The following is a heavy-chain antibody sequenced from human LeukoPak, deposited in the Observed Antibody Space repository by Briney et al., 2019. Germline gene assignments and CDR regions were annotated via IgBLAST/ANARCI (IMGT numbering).Heavy chain of an antibody. Sequence: ASVKVSCKASGYTFIDYAMHWVRQAPGQRLEWMGWINAGNGNTKYSQKFQGRVIITRDTSATIAYTELSRLRSEDTAVYYCARGIEASSGWYVIDYWGQGTLVIVSS. V-gene: IGHV1-3*01. D-gene: IGHD6-19*01. J-gene: IGHJ4*02. CDR2: INAGNGNT. CDR1: GYTFIDYA. CDR3: ARGIEASSGWYVIDY.